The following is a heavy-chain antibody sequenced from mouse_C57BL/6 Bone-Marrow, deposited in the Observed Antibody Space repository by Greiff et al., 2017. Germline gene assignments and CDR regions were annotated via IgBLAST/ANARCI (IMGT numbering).Heavy chain of an antibody. Sequence: EVNLVESGGGLVQPGGSMKLSCAASGFTFSDAWMDWVRQSPEKGLEWVAEIRNKANNHATYYAESVKGRFTISRDDSKSSVYLQMNSLRAEDTGIYYCTRRFITTVVAPYYYAMDYWGQGTSVTVSS. CDR3: TRRFITTVVAPYYYAMDY. J-gene: IGHJ4*01. V-gene: IGHV6-6*01. CDR1: GFTFSDAW. D-gene: IGHD1-1*01. CDR2: IRNKANNHAT.